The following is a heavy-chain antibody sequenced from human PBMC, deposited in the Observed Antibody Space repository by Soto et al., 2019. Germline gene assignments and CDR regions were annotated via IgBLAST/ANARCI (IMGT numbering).Heavy chain of an antibody. V-gene: IGHV4-34*01. Sequence: QVQLQQWGAGLLKPSETLSLTCAVYGGSFSGYYWSWIRHPPGKGLEWIGEINHSGSTNYNPSLKSRVTISVDTSKNQFSLKLSSVTAADTAVYYFARGALPIAVAGSFDYWGQGTLVTVSS. CDR1: GGSFSGYY. D-gene: IGHD6-19*01. J-gene: IGHJ4*02. CDR3: ARGALPIAVAGSFDY. CDR2: INHSGST.